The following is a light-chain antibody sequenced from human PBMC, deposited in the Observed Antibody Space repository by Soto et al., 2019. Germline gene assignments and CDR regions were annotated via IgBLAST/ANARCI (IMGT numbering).Light chain of an antibody. CDR3: QQYDNLAFT. CDR1: QDIRNY. Sequence: DIQMTQSPSSLSASVGDRVTITCQASQDIRNYLNWYQQKPGEAPKFLIYDASNLERGVPSRFSGSGSGTDFTFTISSLQPEDIGTYYCQQYDNLAFTFGQGTKVDIK. CDR2: DAS. V-gene: IGKV1-33*01. J-gene: IGKJ2*01.